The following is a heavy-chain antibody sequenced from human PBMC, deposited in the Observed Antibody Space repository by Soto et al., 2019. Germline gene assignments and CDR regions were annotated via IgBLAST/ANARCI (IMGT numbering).Heavy chain of an antibody. D-gene: IGHD2-15*01. CDR1: GYTFTNYG. CDR2: ISPYNGNT. Sequence: ASVKVSCKASGYTFTNYGINWVRQAPGQGLEWMGWISPYNGNTAYAQSLQGRVTMTTDTSTNTAFMDLRSLRSDDTAVYYCARVVVGTGNNFLDPWGQGTLVTVSS. CDR3: ARVVVGTGNNFLDP. J-gene: IGHJ5*02. V-gene: IGHV1-18*01.